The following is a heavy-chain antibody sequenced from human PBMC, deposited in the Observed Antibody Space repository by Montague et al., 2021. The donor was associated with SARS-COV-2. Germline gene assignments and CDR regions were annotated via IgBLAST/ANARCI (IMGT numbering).Heavy chain of an antibody. V-gene: IGHV4-39*01. J-gene: IGHJ3*01. CDR1: GGSISSSSYY. Sequence: SETLSLTCTVSGGSISSSSYYWGWIRQPPGKGLEWIGSIYYSGSTYYNPSLKSRVTISVDTSKNQFSLKLSSVTAAATAVYYCARQENCSGWFKPDAFDLWGQGTMVTVSS. CDR3: ARQENCSGWFKPDAFDL. D-gene: IGHD6-19*01. CDR2: IYYSGST.